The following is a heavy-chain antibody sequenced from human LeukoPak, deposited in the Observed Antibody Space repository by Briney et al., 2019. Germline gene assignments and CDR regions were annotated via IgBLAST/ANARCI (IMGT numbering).Heavy chain of an antibody. J-gene: IGHJ4*02. V-gene: IGHV1-8*02. CDR2: MNPNSGNT. Sequence: ASVKVSCKASGYTFISYDINWVRQVTGQGLEWMGWMNPNSGNTGYAQKFQGRVTMTRDTSISTAYMELSRLRSDDTAVYYCARVPYYYGSGSPHPRFDYWGQGTLVTVSS. CDR1: GYTFISYD. D-gene: IGHD3-10*01. CDR3: ARVPYYYGSGSPHPRFDY.